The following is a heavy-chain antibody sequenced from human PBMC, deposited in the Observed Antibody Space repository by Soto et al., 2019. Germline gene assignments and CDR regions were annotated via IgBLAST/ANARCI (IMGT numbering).Heavy chain of an antibody. CDR1: GGSISDYY. CDR3: ARVWGGAFDI. CDR2: IYYTGST. Sequence: SETLSLTCTVSGGSISDYYWSWIRQPPGKGLEWVGYIYYTGSTTYNPSLKSRLTLSVDTSKNQFSLKLRSVSAADTAVYYCARVWGGAFDIWGQGTMVTVSS. V-gene: IGHV4-59*08. J-gene: IGHJ3*02. D-gene: IGHD3-10*01.